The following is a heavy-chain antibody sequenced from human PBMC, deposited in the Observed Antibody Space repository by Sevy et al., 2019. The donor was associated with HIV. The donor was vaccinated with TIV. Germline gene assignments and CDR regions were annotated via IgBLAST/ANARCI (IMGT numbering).Heavy chain of an antibody. V-gene: IGHV3-30*18. Sequence: GGSLRLSCAASRFTFSLYGMHWVRQAPGKGLEWVALISKDGSNKYYADSVKGRFTVSRDNSNNTLYLQLDGLGPEDTAMYYCAKSMDTVTTLDYWGPGTLVTVSS. CDR2: ISKDGSNK. D-gene: IGHD4-17*01. J-gene: IGHJ4*02. CDR3: AKSMDTVTTLDY. CDR1: RFTFSLYG.